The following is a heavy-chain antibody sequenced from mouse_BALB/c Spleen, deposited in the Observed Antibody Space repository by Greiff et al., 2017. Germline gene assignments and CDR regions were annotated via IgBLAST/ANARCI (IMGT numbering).Heavy chain of an antibody. J-gene: IGHJ3*01. D-gene: IGHD2-4*01. CDR2: ISYSGST. CDR3: ARRGGYDYDAVWFAY. CDR1: GYSITSDYA. V-gene: IGHV3-2*02. Sequence: EVKLVESGPGLVKPSQSLSLTCTVTGYSITSDYAWNWIRQFPGNKLEWMGYISYSGSTSYNPSLKSRISITRDTSKNQFFLQLNSVTTEDTATYSCARRGGYDYDAVWFAYWGQGTLVTVSA.